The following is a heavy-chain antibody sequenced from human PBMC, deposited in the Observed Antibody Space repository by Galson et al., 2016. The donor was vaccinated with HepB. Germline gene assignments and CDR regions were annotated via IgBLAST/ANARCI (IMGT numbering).Heavy chain of an antibody. J-gene: IGHJ4*02. Sequence: SLRLSCAASGFTFSSFGMAWVRQAPGKGLEWVSTITREGGDTFYADSVKGRFTIPRDNPNYTLFLQMNSLRAEDSALYYCAKLPCIGCRSFDYWGQGTLVTVSS. V-gene: IGHV3-23*01. CDR2: ITREGGDT. D-gene: IGHD2-8*01. CDR1: GFTFSSFG. CDR3: AKLPCIGCRSFDY.